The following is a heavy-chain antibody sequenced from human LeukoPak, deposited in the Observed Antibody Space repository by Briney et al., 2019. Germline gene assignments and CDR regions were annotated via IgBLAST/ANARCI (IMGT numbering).Heavy chain of an antibody. CDR2: IYYSGST. Sequence: SETLSLTCTGSGGSISSYYWSWIRQPPGKGLEWIGYIYYSGSTNYNPSLKSRVTISVDTSKNQFSLKLSSVTAADTAVYYCARDTAMKRWGQGTLVTVSS. J-gene: IGHJ4*02. CDR1: GGSISSYY. CDR3: ARDTAMKR. D-gene: IGHD5-18*01. V-gene: IGHV4-59*01.